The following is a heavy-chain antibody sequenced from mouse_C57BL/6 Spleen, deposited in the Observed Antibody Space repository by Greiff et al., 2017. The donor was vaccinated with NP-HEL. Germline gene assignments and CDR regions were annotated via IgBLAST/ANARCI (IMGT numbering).Heavy chain of an antibody. CDR3: ARHGYDYDEPLFDY. J-gene: IGHJ2*01. Sequence: QVQLQQPGAELVKPGASVKLSCKASGYTFTSYWMQWVKQRPGQGLEWIGEIDPSDSYTNYNQKFKGKATLTADKSSSTVYMELSRLTSEDSAVYFCARHGYDYDEPLFDYWGQGTTLTVSS. V-gene: IGHV1-50*01. CDR1: GYTFTSYW. D-gene: IGHD2-4*01. CDR2: IDPSDSYT.